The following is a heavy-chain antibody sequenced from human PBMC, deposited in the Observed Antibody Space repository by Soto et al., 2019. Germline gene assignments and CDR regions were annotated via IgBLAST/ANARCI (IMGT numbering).Heavy chain of an antibody. D-gene: IGHD2-15*01. J-gene: IGHJ6*03. CDR1: GFTVSSKY. Sequence: EVQLVESGGGLVQPGGSLRLSCAASGFTVSSKYMSWVRQAPGKGLEWVSLIQSGGTTYYADSVKGRFTISRDSSKNMLHLQLASLRAAATAVYYCGSAEVLCCRGSGYGAAMDVGGKGTAVTVTS. V-gene: IGHV3-66*01. CDR3: GSAEVLCCRGSGYGAAMDV. CDR2: IQSGGTT.